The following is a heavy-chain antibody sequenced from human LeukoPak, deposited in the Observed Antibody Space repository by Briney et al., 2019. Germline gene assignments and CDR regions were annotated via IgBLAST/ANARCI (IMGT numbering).Heavy chain of an antibody. J-gene: IGHJ4*02. CDR2: ISSSSSYI. V-gene: IGHV3-21*01. CDR1: GFTFSSYS. CDR3: AREGSSSWTFFDY. D-gene: IGHD6-13*01. Sequence: GGSLRLSCAASGFTFSSYSMNWVRQAPGKGLEWVSSISSSSSYIYYADSVKGRFTISRDNAKNSLYLQMNSLRAEDTAVYYCAREGSSSWTFFDYWGQGTLVTVSS.